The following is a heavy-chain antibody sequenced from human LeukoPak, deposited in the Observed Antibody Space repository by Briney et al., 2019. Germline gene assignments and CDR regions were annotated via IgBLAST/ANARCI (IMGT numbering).Heavy chain of an antibody. CDR1: GFTFSSYW. CDR3: TTVLGSSDFDY. Sequence: PGGSLRLSCVASGFTFSSYWMTWVRQAPGKGLEWVGRIKSKTDGGTTDYAAPVKGRFTISRDDSKNTLYLQMNSLKTEDTAVYYCTTVLGSSDFDYWGQGTLVTVSS. V-gene: IGHV3-15*01. J-gene: IGHJ4*02. D-gene: IGHD6-19*01. CDR2: IKSKTDGGTT.